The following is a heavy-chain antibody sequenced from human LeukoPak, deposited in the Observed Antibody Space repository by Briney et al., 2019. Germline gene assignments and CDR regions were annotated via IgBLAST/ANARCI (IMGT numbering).Heavy chain of an antibody. CDR1: GFTFSNYG. V-gene: IGHV3-30*19. CDR2: IRFDESNK. D-gene: IGHD3-10*01. Sequence: GGSLGLSCAASGFTFSNYGMHWIRQAPGKGLEWVALIRFDESNKYYVDSVKGRFTVSRDNSKNTLSLQMNSLRAEDTAVYYCARNGLLWFGDLGGGLDPWGQGTLVTVSS. J-gene: IGHJ5*02. CDR3: ARNGLLWFGDLGGGLDP.